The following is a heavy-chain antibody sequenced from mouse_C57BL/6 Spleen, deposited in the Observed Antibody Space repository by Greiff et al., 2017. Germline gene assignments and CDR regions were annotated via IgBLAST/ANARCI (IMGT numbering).Heavy chain of an antibody. CDR3: TRTDGNSSFAY. CDR2: IDPETGGT. Sequence: VQLQQSGAELVRPGASVTLSCKASGYTFTDYEMHWVKQTPVHGLAWIGAIDPETGGTAYNQKFKGKAILTADKSSSTAYMELRSLTSKDSAVYYCTRTDGNSSFAYWGHGTLVTVSA. V-gene: IGHV1-15*01. J-gene: IGHJ3*01. D-gene: IGHD2-1*01. CDR1: GYTFTDYE.